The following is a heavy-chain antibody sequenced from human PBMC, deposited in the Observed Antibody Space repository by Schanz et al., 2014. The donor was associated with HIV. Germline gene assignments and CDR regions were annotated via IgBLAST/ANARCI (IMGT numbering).Heavy chain of an antibody. Sequence: VQLLESGGGFVQPGGSLRLSCAASGFTFSSYAMSWVRQAPGKGLEWVARSRVKSDSYATEYAASVTGRFTISRDDSKNSVYVQMNSLNIEDTAVYYCRGYRFYYGVDFWGQGTTVTVS. J-gene: IGHJ6*02. CDR1: GFTFSSYA. D-gene: IGHD5-18*01. V-gene: IGHV3-72*01. CDR3: RGYRFYYGVDF. CDR2: SRVKSDSYAT.